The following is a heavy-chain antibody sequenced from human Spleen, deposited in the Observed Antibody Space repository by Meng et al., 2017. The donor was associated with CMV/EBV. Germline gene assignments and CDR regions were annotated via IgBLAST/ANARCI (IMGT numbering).Heavy chain of an antibody. V-gene: IGHV6-1*01. CDR3: ARGGFNNGWA. D-gene: IGHD6-19*01. CDR1: GDSVSSNGAA. Sequence: VSGDSVSSNGAAWNWVRQSSSRGLEWLGRTYYRSKWYNDYAVSVKSRIAINPDTSKNQFSLQLNSVTPEDTAVYYCARGGFNNGWAWGQGTLVTVSS. CDR2: TYYRSKWYN. J-gene: IGHJ4*02.